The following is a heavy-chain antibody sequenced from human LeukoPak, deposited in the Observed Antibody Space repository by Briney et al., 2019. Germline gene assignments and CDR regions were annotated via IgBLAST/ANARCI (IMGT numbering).Heavy chain of an antibody. Sequence: SGGSLRLSCAASGFTFSDYYMSWIRQAPGKGLEWVSYISSSSSYTNYADSVKGRFTISRDNAKNPLYLQMNSLRAKDTAVYYCAREGYGDYVYAFDIWGQGTMVTVSS. CDR1: GFTFSDYY. CDR3: AREGYGDYVYAFDI. CDR2: ISSSSSYT. D-gene: IGHD4-17*01. V-gene: IGHV3-11*05. J-gene: IGHJ3*02.